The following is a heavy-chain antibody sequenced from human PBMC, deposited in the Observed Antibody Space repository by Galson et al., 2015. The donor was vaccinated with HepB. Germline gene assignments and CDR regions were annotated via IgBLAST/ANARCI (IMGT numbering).Heavy chain of an antibody. Sequence: SLRLSCAASGFTFSRYSMNWVRQAPGKGLECVSYISSGSITIYYGDSVKGRFTISRDNAKNSLYLQMNSLRAEDTAVYYCARVRLYSGAFDIWGQGTMVTVSS. J-gene: IGHJ3*02. D-gene: IGHD2-15*01. CDR1: GFTFSRYS. CDR2: ISSGSITI. CDR3: ARVRLYSGAFDI. V-gene: IGHV3-48*01.